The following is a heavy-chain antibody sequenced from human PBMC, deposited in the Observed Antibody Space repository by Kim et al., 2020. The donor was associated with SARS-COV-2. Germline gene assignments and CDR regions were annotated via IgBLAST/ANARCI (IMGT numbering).Heavy chain of an antibody. D-gene: IGHD3-22*01. CDR3: AREYYYDDSGPRSFQY. CDR1: GDTIRIYA. CDR2: IIPISDTA. J-gene: IGHJ1*01. V-gene: IGHV1-69*13. Sequence: SVKVSCKATGDTIRIYAISWVRQAPGQGLEWMGGIIPISDTAEFAQTFQGRISITADASTNTANMELSSLKSDDTAVYYCAREYYYDDSGPRSFQYWGQGTLVTVAS.